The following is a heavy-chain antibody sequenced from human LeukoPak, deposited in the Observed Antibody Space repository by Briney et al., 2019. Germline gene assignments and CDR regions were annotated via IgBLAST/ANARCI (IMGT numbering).Heavy chain of an antibody. J-gene: IGHJ4*02. V-gene: IGHV3-7*01. CDR2: IKEDGSES. D-gene: IGHD4-17*01. CDR3: AKYAPPTTALTRFFDD. Sequence: GGSLRLSCAASGFIFNTYWMTWVRQAPGKGLEWVANIKEDGSESHYVDSVKGRFTISRDNAKNSLYLQMSSLRAEDTAVYFCAKYAPPTTALTRFFDDWGQGTLVTVSS. CDR1: GFIFNTYW.